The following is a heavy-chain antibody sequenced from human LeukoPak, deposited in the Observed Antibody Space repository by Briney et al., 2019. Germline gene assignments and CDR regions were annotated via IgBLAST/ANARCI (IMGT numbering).Heavy chain of an antibody. Sequence: SETLSLTCTVSGGSISSYYWSWIRQPPGKGLEWIGYIYYSGSTNYNPSLKSRVTISVDTSKNQFSLKLSSVTAADTAVYYCARGGSYLGHCDYWGQGTLVTVSS. CDR2: IYYSGST. D-gene: IGHD1-26*01. V-gene: IGHV4-59*01. CDR1: GGSISSYY. J-gene: IGHJ4*02. CDR3: ARGGSYLGHCDY.